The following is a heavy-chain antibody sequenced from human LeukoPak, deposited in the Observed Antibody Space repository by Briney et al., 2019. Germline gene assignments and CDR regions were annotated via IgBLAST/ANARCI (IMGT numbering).Heavy chain of an antibody. CDR2: IRYDGSNK. Sequence: GGSLRLSCAASGFTFSSYGMHWVRQAPGKGLEWVAFIRYDGSNKYYADTVKGRFTISRDNSENTLYLQMSSLRAEDTAVYYCAKGPSCSSTSCYPDDAFDIWGQGTMVTVSS. D-gene: IGHD2-2*01. J-gene: IGHJ3*02. V-gene: IGHV3-30*02. CDR1: GFTFSSYG. CDR3: AKGPSCSSTSCYPDDAFDI.